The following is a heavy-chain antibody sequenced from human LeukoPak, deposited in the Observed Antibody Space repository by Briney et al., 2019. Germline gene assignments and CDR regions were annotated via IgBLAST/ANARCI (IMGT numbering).Heavy chain of an antibody. V-gene: IGHV3-23*01. CDR1: GFTFSSYA. CDR2: ISGSGGST. Sequence: GGSLRLSCAASGFTFSSYAMSWVRQAPGKGLEWVSAISGSGGSTYYADFVKGRFTISRDNSKNTLYLQMNSLRAEDTAVYYCAKERNPTEYYDFWSGYLNYWGQGTLVTVSS. CDR3: AKERNPTEYYDFWSGYLNY. D-gene: IGHD3-3*01. J-gene: IGHJ4*02.